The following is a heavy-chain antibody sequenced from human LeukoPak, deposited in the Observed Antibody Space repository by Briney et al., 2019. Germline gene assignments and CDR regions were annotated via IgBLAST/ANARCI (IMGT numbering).Heavy chain of an antibody. Sequence: GGSLRLSCAASGFTFSASAMHWVRQASGKGLEWVGRIRSRANSYATAYAASVQGRFTISRDDSKNTAYLQMNSLKSEDTAVYYCTSPRSGSGSPNWFDPWGQGTLVTVSS. CDR1: GFTFSASA. CDR3: TSPRSGSGSPNWFDP. V-gene: IGHV3-73*01. J-gene: IGHJ5*02. CDR2: IRSRANSYAT. D-gene: IGHD1-26*01.